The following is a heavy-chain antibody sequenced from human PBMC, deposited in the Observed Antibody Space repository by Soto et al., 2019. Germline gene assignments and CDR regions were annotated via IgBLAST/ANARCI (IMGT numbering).Heavy chain of an antibody. Sequence: EVQLLESGGGLVQPGGSLRLSCAASGFTFGNYGMNWVRQAPGKGLEWVSGISGGGGSTYYADSVKGRFTISRDPWKNTVFLEMNSLRAEDTAVYYCAKGFIVVVIVLRPYDAFDVGGQGTLVTFSS. J-gene: IGHJ3*01. V-gene: IGHV3-23*01. CDR3: AKGFIVVVIVLRPYDAFDV. D-gene: IGHD2-21*01. CDR1: GFTFGNYG. CDR2: ISGGGGST.